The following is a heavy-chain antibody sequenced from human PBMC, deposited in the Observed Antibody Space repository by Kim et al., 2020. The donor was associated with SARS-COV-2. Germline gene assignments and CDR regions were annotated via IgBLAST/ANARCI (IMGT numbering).Heavy chain of an antibody. Sequence: GGSLRLSCAASGFTFSNSWMHWVRQAPGRGLAWVSLISNDGSRTHYADSVKGRFTISRDNAKNTLYLQMNSLRAEDTAVYYCARISTAGDLTFWGQGTLVTVSS. D-gene: IGHD4-17*01. CDR1: GFTFSNSW. V-gene: IGHV3-74*01. J-gene: IGHJ4*02. CDR2: ISNDGSRT. CDR3: ARISTAGDLTF.